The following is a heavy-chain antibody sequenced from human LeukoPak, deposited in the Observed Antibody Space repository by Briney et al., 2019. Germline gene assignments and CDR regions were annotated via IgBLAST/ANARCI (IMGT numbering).Heavy chain of an antibody. Sequence: PGGSLRLSCAASGFTFDDYAMHWVRQAPGKGLEWVSGISWNSGSIGYADSVKGRFTISRDNAKNSLYLQMNSLRAEDMALYYCAKDDILDIWGQGTMVTVSS. V-gene: IGHV3-9*03. J-gene: IGHJ3*02. CDR1: GFTFDDYA. CDR2: ISWNSGSI. CDR3: AKDDILDI. D-gene: IGHD3-9*01.